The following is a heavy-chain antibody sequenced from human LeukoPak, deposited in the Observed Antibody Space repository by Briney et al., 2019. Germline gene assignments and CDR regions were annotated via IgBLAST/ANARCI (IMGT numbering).Heavy chain of an antibody. D-gene: IGHD5-18*01. CDR1: GASISSGGYY. Sequence: SETLSLTCSVSGASISSGGYYWSWIRQPAGKGLEWIGRIYTNGNTNYNPSLRSRVTISVETSKNQFSLKLSPVTAADTAVYYCAREGGYTSYYFDYWGQGALVAVSS. CDR2: IYTNGNT. J-gene: IGHJ4*02. V-gene: IGHV4-61*02. CDR3: AREGGYTSYYFDY.